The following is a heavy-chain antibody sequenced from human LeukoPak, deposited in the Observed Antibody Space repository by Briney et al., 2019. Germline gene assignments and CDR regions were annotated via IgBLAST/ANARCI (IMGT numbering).Heavy chain of an antibody. V-gene: IGHV3-21*01. D-gene: IGHD4-11*01. CDR2: ISSSSSYI. J-gene: IGHJ1*01. Sequence: PGGSLRLSCAASGFTFSSYSMNWVRQAPGKGLEWVSSISSSSSYIYYADSVKGRFTISRDNAKNSLYLQMNSLIAEDTAVYYCXXVDQWGSNNKFQHWGQGTLVTVSS. CDR1: GFTFSSYS. CDR3: XXVDQWGSNNKFQH.